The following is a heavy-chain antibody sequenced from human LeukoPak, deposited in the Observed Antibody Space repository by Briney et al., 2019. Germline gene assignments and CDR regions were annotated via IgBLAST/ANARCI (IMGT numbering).Heavy chain of an antibody. V-gene: IGHV4-39*07. D-gene: IGHD7-27*01. CDR1: GGSISSSSYY. CDR3: ARGINWAGLRFDP. Sequence: SETLSLTCTVSGGSISSSSYYWGWIRQPPGKGLGWIGNVYYGGSTYYNSSLESRVTMTLDTSKTQFSLKLSSVTAAATAVYYGARGINWAGLRFDPWGQGTLVTVSS. J-gene: IGHJ5*02. CDR2: VYYGGST.